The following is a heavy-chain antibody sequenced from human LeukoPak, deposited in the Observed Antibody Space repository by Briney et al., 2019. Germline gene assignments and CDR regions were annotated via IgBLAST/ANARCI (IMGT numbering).Heavy chain of an antibody. CDR1: GGSFSGYC. Sequence: PSETLSLTCAVYGGSFSGYCWSWIRQPPGKGLGWIGEINHSGNTNYNPSLKSRVAISVDTSKNQFSLKLSSVTAADTAVYYCARGSIVTAAAGGGFDYWGRGTPVTVSS. CDR2: INHSGNT. V-gene: IGHV4-34*01. CDR3: ARGSIVTAAAGGGFDY. J-gene: IGHJ4*02. D-gene: IGHD6-13*01.